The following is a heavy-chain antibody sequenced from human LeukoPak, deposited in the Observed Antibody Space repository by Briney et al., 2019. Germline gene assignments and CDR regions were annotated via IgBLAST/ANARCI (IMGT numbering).Heavy chain of an antibody. CDR3: ARDSGYSYGPDFDY. Sequence: PSETLSLTCTVSGGSISSGSYYWSWIRQPAGKGLEWIGRIYTSGSTNYSPSLKSRVTISVDTSKNQFSLKLSSVTAADTAVYYCARDSGYSYGPDFDYWGQGTLVTVSS. D-gene: IGHD5-18*01. CDR1: GGSISSGSYY. CDR2: IYTSGST. J-gene: IGHJ4*02. V-gene: IGHV4-61*02.